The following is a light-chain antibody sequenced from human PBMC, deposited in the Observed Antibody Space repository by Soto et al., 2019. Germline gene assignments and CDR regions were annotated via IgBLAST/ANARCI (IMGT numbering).Light chain of an antibody. Sequence: QSALTQPASVSGSPGQSITISCTGTSSDVGNYNLFSWYQQHPGKAPKLIIYEVSKRPSGVSNRFSGSKSGNTASLTISGLQAEDEADYSCCSYAGSSTYVFGTGTKLTVL. J-gene: IGLJ1*01. V-gene: IGLV2-23*02. CDR2: EVS. CDR1: SSDVGNYNL. CDR3: CSYAGSSTYV.